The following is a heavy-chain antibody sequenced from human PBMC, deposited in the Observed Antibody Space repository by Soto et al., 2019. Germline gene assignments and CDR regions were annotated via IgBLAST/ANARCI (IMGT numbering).Heavy chain of an antibody. CDR3: ARVAYFDTTGYYYYFDY. J-gene: IGHJ4*02. D-gene: IGHD3-22*01. Sequence: SETLSLTCAVSGYSISTGYYWGWIRQPPGKGLEWIGSIYRSGSTYYNPSLKSRVTISMDMPKNQFSLKLTSVTAADTAVYYCARVAYFDTTGYYYYFDYWGQGTLVTVSS. CDR1: GYSISTGYY. CDR2: IYRSGST. V-gene: IGHV4-38-2*01.